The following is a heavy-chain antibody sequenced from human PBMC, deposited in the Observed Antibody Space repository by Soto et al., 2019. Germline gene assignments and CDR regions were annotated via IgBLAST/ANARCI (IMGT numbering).Heavy chain of an antibody. D-gene: IGHD3-9*01. CDR1: GGSISSSSYY. CDR3: ASSRGKYYDILTGYGPYYYYGMDV. V-gene: IGHV4-39*01. J-gene: IGHJ6*02. CDR2: IYYSGST. Sequence: SETLSLTCTVSGGSISSSSYYWGWIRQPPGKGLEWIGSIYYSGSTYYNPSLKSRVTISVDTSKNQFSLKLSSVTAADTAVYYCASSRGKYYDILTGYGPYYYYGMDVWGQGTTVTVSS.